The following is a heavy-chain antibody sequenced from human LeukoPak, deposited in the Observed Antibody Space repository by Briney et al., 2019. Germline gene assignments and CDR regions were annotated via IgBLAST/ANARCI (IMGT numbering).Heavy chain of an antibody. CDR3: AKQTSPSYGMDV. V-gene: IGHV3-53*01. Sequence: GGSLRLSCAASGFTVSSNYMSWVRQAPGKGLEWVSVIYSGGSTYYADPVKGRFIISGDSSKNTLYLQMNSLRAEDTAVYYCAKQTSPSYGMDVWGQGTTVTVSS. CDR1: GFTVSSNY. CDR2: IYSGGST. J-gene: IGHJ6*02. D-gene: IGHD2-2*01.